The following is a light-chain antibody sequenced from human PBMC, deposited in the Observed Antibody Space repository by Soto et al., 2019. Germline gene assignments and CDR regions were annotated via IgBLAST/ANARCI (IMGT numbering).Light chain of an antibody. V-gene: IGKV1-5*03. CDR1: QNIARS. CDR3: QQYNSVPPT. Sequence: DIQMTQSPSTLSASVGDRVTITCRASQNIARSLAWYQQKPGKAPKVLIYQASSLDSGVPSRFSGSGSGTDFTLTIINLQPEDVATYYCQQYNSVPPTFGGGTKVEIK. J-gene: IGKJ4*01. CDR2: QAS.